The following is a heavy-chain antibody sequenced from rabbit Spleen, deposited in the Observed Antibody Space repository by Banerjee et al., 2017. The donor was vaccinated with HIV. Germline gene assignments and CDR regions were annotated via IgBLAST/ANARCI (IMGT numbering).Heavy chain of an antibody. J-gene: IGHJ4*01. Sequence: QSLEESGGDLVKPGASLTLTCTASGVSFSYSSYMCWVRQAPGKGLEWIACIDAGSSGFTYFATWAKGRFTISKTSSTTVTLQMTSLTAADTATYFCAREASSGWGVVSFYFNLWGPGTLVTVS. CDR2: IDAGSSGFT. CDR3: AREASSGWGVVSFYFNL. CDR1: GVSFSYSSY. D-gene: IGHD4-1*01. V-gene: IGHV1S40*01.